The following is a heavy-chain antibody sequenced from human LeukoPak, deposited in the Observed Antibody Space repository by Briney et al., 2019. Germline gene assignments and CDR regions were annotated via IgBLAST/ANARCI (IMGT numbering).Heavy chain of an antibody. CDR1: GFTFSSYE. J-gene: IGHJ4*02. Sequence: GGSLRLSCAASGFTFSSYEMNRVRQAPGKGLEWVSYITGGSTTIYCADSVKGRFTISRDNAKNSLYLQMNSLRAEDTAVYYCARDYSTVTTFFDYWGQGTLVTVSS. CDR3: ARDYSTVTTFFDY. V-gene: IGHV3-48*01. D-gene: IGHD4-17*01. CDR2: ITGGSTTI.